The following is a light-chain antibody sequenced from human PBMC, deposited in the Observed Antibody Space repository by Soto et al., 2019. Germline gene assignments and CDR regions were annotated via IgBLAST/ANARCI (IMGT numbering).Light chain of an antibody. V-gene: IGKV3-11*01. CDR3: QQRSNWPPGYT. CDR2: DAS. CDR1: QSVSSF. J-gene: IGKJ4*01. Sequence: EIVLTQSPATLSLSPGERATLSCRASQSVSSFLAWYQQKPGQAPRLLIYDASNRATGIPARFSGSGSGTDLNLTISSLEPEDFAVYYCQQRSNWPPGYTFGGGTKVEIK.